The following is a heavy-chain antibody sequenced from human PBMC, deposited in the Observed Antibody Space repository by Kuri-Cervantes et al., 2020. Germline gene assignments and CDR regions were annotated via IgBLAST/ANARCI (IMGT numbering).Heavy chain of an antibody. V-gene: IGHV3-23*01. CDR1: GFTFSTYS. CDR3: ARGAYSSSWYGGYFDY. CDR2: ISADSVTI. Sequence: GESLKISCAASGFTFSTYSMTWVRQAPGKGLEWVSAISADSVTIYYADSVKGRFTMSRDNSKNSLYLQMNSLRAEDTAVYYCARGAYSSSWYGGYFDYWGQGTLVTVSS. D-gene: IGHD6-13*01. J-gene: IGHJ4*02.